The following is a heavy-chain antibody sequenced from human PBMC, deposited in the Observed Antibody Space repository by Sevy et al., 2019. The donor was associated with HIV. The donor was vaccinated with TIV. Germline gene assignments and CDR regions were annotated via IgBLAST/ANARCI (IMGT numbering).Heavy chain of an antibody. CDR3: AKDRGGNYPWVIDY. CDR2: ISGSQDAI. D-gene: IGHD1-26*01. CDR1: GLPFNIYA. V-gene: IGHV3-23*01. J-gene: IGHJ4*02. Sequence: GGSLRLSCIASGLPFNIYAMNWVRQAPGKGLEWVASISGSQDAIYYADSVKGRFTISRDNSKNTLYLQMDSLRAEETAVYYCAKDRGGNYPWVIDYWGQGVLVTVSS.